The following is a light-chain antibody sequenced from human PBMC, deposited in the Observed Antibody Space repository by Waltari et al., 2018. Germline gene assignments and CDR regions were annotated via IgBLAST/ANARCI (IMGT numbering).Light chain of an antibody. J-gene: IGKJ4*01. CDR3: QQGSQWPSLP. CDR2: DAP. CDR1: HSVSSY. Sequence: EIVLTQSPATPSLSPGERAILSCRPSHSVSSYLAWYQQEPGQTPRLPVHDAPNSATGVAARVSGSEAGTYFTLTISRLGPEEFAVHFRQQGSQWPSLPCDGGTKVGIK. V-gene: IGKV3-11*01.